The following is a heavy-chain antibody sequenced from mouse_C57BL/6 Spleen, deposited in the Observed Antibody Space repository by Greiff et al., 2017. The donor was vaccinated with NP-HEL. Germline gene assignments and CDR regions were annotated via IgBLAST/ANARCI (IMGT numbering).Heavy chain of an antibody. J-gene: IGHJ2*01. CDR1: GYTFTSYW. Sequence: QVQLKQPGAELVKPGASVKLSCKASGYTFTSYWMHWVKQRPGQGLEWIGMIHPNSGSINYNEKFKSKATLTVDKSSSTAYMQLSSLTSEDSAVYYCAREANYGGYYFDYWGQGTTLTVSS. D-gene: IGHD1-1*01. CDR2: IHPNSGSI. CDR3: AREANYGGYYFDY. V-gene: IGHV1-64*01.